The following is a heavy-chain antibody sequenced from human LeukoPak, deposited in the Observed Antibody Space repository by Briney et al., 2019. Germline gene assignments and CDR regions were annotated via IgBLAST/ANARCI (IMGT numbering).Heavy chain of an antibody. V-gene: IGHV4-39*01. D-gene: IGHD6-13*01. Sequence: TSETLSLTCTVSGGSLNSNSYYWGWIRQPPGKGLELIGSINYSGITYYSPSLKSRVTISVDTSKNQFSLKLSSVTAAETAIYYCAGSYSSTWYSTFVLWGQGTVVTVSS. CDR3: AGSYSSTWYSTFVL. J-gene: IGHJ3*01. CDR1: GGSLNSNSYY. CDR2: INYSGIT.